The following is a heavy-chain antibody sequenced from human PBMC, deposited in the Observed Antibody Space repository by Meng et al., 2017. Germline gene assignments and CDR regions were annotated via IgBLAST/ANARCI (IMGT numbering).Heavy chain of an antibody. V-gene: IGHV4-30-2*01. Sequence: QLQLQESGSGLVKPSQTLSLTCAVSGGSVSSAGYSWNWIRQPPGKGLEWIGYIFHSGTTYYNPSLESRVTISIDTSKNQFSLKVTSATAADTAVYYCARGYGGLDYWGQGTLVTVSS. J-gene: IGHJ4*02. CDR2: IFHSGTT. D-gene: IGHD3-10*01. CDR1: GGSVSSAGYS. CDR3: ARGYGGLDY.